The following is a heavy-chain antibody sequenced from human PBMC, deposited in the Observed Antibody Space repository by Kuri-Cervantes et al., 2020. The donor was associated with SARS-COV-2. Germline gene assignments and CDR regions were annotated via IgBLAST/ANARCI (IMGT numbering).Heavy chain of an antibody. V-gene: IGHV1-18*01. CDR2: ISAYNGNT. J-gene: IGHJ4*02. CDR1: GYTLTELS. Sequence: ASVKVSCKVSGYTLTELSMHWVRQAPGKGLEWMGWISAYNGNTNYAQKLQGRVTMTTDTSTSTAYMELSSLTSEDTAIYYCYCAPKEGFDSWGQGTLVTVSS. D-gene: IGHD2-21*01. CDR3: YCAPKEGFDS.